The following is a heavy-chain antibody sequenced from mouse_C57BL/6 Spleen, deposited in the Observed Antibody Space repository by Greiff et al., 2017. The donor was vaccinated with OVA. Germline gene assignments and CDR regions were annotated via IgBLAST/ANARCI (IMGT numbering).Heavy chain of an antibody. CDR2: ISDGGSYT. CDR1: GFTFSSYA. CDR3: ARGDYDYDGTNFDY. V-gene: IGHV5-4*01. J-gene: IGHJ2*01. D-gene: IGHD2-4*01. Sequence: EVHLVESGGGLVKPGGSLKLSCAASGFTFSSYAMSWVRQTPEKRLEWVATISDGGSYTYYPDNVKGRFTISRDNAKNNLYLQMSHLKSEDTAMYYCARGDYDYDGTNFDYWGQGTTLTVSS.